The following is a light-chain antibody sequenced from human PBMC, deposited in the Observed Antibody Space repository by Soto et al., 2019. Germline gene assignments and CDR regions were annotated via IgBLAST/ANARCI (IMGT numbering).Light chain of an antibody. CDR1: SSDVGSSNL. J-gene: IGLJ2*01. CDR3: CSSVRRSFVV. V-gene: IGLV2-23*01. CDR2: EGT. Sequence: QSVLTQPASVSGSPGQSITISCTGTSSDVGSSNLVSWYQQHPGKAPKLLIYEGTKRPSGISDRFSGSKSGNTASLTLSVLQAEDEADYYCCSSVRRSFVVFGGGTQLTVL.